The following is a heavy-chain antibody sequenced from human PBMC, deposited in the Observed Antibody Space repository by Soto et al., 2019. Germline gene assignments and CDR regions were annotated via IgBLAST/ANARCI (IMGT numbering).Heavy chain of an antibody. Sequence: GGSLRLSCAASGFSFSISPMHWVRQSPGKGPEWVALISYDGTNKFYADSVKGRFTISRDNSKSTLYLQVDSLRPEDAAVYYCARDPKTSGGQNWAFNYFDSWGQGTLVTVSS. D-gene: IGHD7-27*01. V-gene: IGHV3-30-3*01. CDR2: ISYDGTNK. CDR1: GFSFSISP. CDR3: ARDPKTSGGQNWAFNYFDS. J-gene: IGHJ4*02.